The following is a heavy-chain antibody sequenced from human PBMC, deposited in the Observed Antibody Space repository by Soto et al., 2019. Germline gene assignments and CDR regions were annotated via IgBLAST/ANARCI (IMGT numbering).Heavy chain of an antibody. D-gene: IGHD6-13*01. V-gene: IGHV3-30*18. J-gene: IGHJ6*02. Sequence: QVQLVESGGGVVQPGRSLRLSCAASGFTFSSYGMHWVRQAPGKGLEWVAVISYDGSNKYYADSVKGRFTISRDNSKNTLYLQMNSLRAEDTAVYYCAKSNWPGYSSSWYFFGMDVWGQGTTVTGSS. CDR2: ISYDGSNK. CDR3: AKSNWPGYSSSWYFFGMDV. CDR1: GFTFSSYG.